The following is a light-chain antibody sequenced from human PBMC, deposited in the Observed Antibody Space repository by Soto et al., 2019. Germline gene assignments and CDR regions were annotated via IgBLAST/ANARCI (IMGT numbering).Light chain of an antibody. Sequence: DIQLTQAPSSLSASLGDRVTITCRASQSIRSYLNWYQQKPGKPPKLLISDASSLHFDVPSRFSGSGSVTDFTLTISSLQPEDFTTYYCQQSYSTPWTFGQGTKVDIK. CDR1: QSIRSY. CDR3: QQSYSTPWT. J-gene: IGKJ1*01. CDR2: DAS. V-gene: IGKV1-39*01.